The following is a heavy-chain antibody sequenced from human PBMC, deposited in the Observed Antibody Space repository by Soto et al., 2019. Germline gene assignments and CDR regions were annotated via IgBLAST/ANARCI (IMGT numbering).Heavy chain of an antibody. V-gene: IGHV3-30*18. CDR1: GFTFSSYG. Sequence: PGGSLRLSCAASGFTFSSYGMHWVRQAPGKGLEWVAVISYDGSNKYYADSVKGRFTISRDNSKNTLYLQMNSLRAEDTAVYYWAKDGTKSLYNWFDPWGQGTLVTVSS. CDR2: ISYDGSNK. CDR3: AKDGTKSLYNWFDP. J-gene: IGHJ5*02. D-gene: IGHD3-16*01.